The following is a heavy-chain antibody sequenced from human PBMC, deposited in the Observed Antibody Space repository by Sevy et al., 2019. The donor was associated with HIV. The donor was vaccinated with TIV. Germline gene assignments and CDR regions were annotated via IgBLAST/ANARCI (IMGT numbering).Heavy chain of an antibody. CDR1: GFTFSYAW. Sequence: RGSLRLSCAASGFTFSYAWMSWVRQAPGKGLEWVGRIKSKSDGGTTDYAAPVKGRFTISRDDSKNTLYLQMKNLKTEDTAVYYCSTDPIIVLLVTDGMDVWGQGTTVTVSS. CDR3: STDPIIVLLVTDGMDV. D-gene: IGHD2-8*02. CDR2: IKSKSDGGTT. J-gene: IGHJ6*02. V-gene: IGHV3-15*01.